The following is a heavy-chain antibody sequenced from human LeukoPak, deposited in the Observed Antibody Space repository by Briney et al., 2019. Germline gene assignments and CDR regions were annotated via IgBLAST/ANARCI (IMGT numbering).Heavy chain of an antibody. J-gene: IGHJ5*02. CDR3: ARYGHWFDP. CDR1: GYSISSGYY. D-gene: IGHD3-10*01. Sequence: PSETLSLTCAVSGYSISSGYYWGWIRQSPGKGLEYIGSVHHSADTYYNPSLKSRVTMSIDTSKNQFSLKLNSVTAADTAVYYCARYGHWFDPWGQGTLVTVSS. CDR2: VHHSADT. V-gene: IGHV4-38-2*01.